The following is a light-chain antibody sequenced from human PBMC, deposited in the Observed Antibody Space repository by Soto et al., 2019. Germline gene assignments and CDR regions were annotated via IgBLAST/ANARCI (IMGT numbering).Light chain of an antibody. Sequence: ETVLTQSPATLSLSPGERATLSCRASQSVDIYLAWYQQKPGQAPRLLIYDSSNRATGIPARFSGSGSGTDFTLTISSLEPEDFAVYYCQQRKSWPPITFGQGTRLEIK. J-gene: IGKJ5*01. V-gene: IGKV3-11*01. CDR3: QQRKSWPPIT. CDR2: DSS. CDR1: QSVDIY.